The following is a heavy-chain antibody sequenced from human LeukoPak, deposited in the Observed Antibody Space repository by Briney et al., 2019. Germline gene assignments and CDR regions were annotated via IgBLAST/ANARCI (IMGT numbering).Heavy chain of an antibody. CDR1: GGSISSYY. D-gene: IGHD1-1*01. J-gene: IGHJ5*02. V-gene: IGHV4-59*01. Sequence: SETLSLTYTVSGGSISSYYWSWLRQPPGKGLEWIGYIYYSGSTNYNPSLKSRVTISVDTSKNQFSLKLSSVTAADTAVYYCANQERADAWGQGTLVTVSS. CDR3: ANQERADA. CDR2: IYYSGST.